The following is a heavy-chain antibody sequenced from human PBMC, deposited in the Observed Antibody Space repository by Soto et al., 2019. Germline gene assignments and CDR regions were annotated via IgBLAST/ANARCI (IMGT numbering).Heavy chain of an antibody. CDR3: AQVMITFGGSRYGLYV. Sequence: QVQLVESGGGVVQPGRSLRLSCAASGFTFSSYGIHWVRQTPGKGLEWVAFISYDGGNKYYADSVKGRFTISRDNSKNTLFLQMNSLRAEDTAVYYCAQVMITFGGSRYGLYVWGQWTTVTVSS. D-gene: IGHD3-16*01. J-gene: IGHJ6*02. CDR2: ISYDGGNK. CDR1: GFTFSSYG. V-gene: IGHV3-30*18.